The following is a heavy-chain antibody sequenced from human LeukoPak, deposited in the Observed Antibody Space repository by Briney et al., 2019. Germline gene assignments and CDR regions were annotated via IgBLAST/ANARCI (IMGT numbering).Heavy chain of an antibody. CDR1: GCSISDND. CDR3: ARHPFATPFDY. Sequence: SETLSLTCTVSGCSISDNDWSWIRQPPGKGLEWIGYAYYSGHTNYNSSLKSRVTMSLDTSNTQFSLRLSSVAAADTAVYFCARHPFATPFDYWGPGTLVTVSS. J-gene: IGHJ4*02. D-gene: IGHD2-15*01. V-gene: IGHV4-59*08. CDR2: AYYSGHT.